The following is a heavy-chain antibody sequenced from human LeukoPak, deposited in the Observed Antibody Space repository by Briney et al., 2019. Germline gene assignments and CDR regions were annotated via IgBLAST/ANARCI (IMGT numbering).Heavy chain of an antibody. CDR1: GFTFSTYG. D-gene: IGHD1-26*01. V-gene: IGHV3-48*04. CDR3: ASVGATEDDY. Sequence: GGSLRLSCAASGFTFSTYGMHWVRQASGKGLEWVSYISSSGSTIYYADSVKGRFTISRDNAKNSLYLQMNSLRAEDTAVYYCASVGATEDDYWGQGTLVTVSS. CDR2: ISSSGSTI. J-gene: IGHJ4*02.